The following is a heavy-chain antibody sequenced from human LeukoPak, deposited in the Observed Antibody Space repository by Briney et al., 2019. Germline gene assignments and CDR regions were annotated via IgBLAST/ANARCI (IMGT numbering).Heavy chain of an antibody. J-gene: IGHJ6*02. CDR3: ARGSGVAVGMDV. CDR1: GGSIGSSY. CDR2: FFTGGST. Sequence: SETLSLTCTVSGGSIGSSYWSWNRQPAGKGLEWIGRFFTGGSTYYNPSLESRVTMSVDTSKNQFSLNLSSVTAADTAVYFCARGSGVAVGMDVWGQGTTVVVSS. D-gene: IGHD6-19*01. V-gene: IGHV4-4*07.